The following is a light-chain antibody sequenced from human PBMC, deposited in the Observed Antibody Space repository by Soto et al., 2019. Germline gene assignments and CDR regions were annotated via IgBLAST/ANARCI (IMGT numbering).Light chain of an antibody. Sequence: EIVMTQSPATLSVSPGERATLSCRASQSVGSKLAWYQQRPGQAPRLLIYDASNRATGIPARFSGSGSGTEFTLTISSLQPDDFATYYCQHYNSYSEAFGQGTKVDI. V-gene: IGKV3D-15*01. J-gene: IGKJ1*01. CDR1: QSVGSK. CDR2: DAS. CDR3: QHYNSYSEA.